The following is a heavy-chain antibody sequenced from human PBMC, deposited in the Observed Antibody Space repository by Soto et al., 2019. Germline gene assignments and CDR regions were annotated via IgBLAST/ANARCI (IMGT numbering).Heavy chain of an antibody. Sequence: QVPLVQSGAEVKKPGASVKVSCKASGYTFTSYGISWVRQAPGQGLEWMGWISAYNGNTNYAQKLQGRVTMTTDTSTSTAYMELRSLRSDDTAVYYCARESAPYYDLQKRFDPWGQGTLVTVSS. D-gene: IGHD3-3*01. CDR2: ISAYNGNT. CDR1: GYTFTSYG. J-gene: IGHJ5*02. CDR3: ARESAPYYDLQKRFDP. V-gene: IGHV1-18*01.